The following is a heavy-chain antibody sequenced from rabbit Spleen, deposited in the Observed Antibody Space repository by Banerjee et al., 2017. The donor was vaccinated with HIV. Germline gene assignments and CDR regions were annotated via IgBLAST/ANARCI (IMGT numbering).Heavy chain of an antibody. V-gene: IGHV1S40*01. CDR3: ARKKFDDYSLDL. CDR2: IYTSSSGST. D-gene: IGHD2-1*01. CDR1: GFTISSSYY. Sequence: QSLEESGGDLVQPGASLALTCKASGFTISSSYYMCWVRQAPGKGLEWIGCIYTSSSGSTYYASWAKGRFTISKTSSTTVTLQMTSLTAADTATYFCARKKFDDYSLDLWGPGTLVTVS. J-gene: IGHJ4*01.